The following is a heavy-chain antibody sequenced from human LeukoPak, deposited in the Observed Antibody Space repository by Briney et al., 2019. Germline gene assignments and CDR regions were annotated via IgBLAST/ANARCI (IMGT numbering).Heavy chain of an antibody. CDR3: TTVPSMGWFGELLLDY. D-gene: IGHD3-10*01. Sequence: SGGSLRLSCAASGFTFTNAWMNWVRQAPGKGLEWVGRIKSKTDGGTTDYAAPVKGRFTISRDDSKNTLYLQMNSLKTEDTAVYYCTTVPSMGWFGELLLDYWGQGTLVTVSS. J-gene: IGHJ4*02. V-gene: IGHV3-15*01. CDR1: GFTFTNAW. CDR2: IKSKTDGGTT.